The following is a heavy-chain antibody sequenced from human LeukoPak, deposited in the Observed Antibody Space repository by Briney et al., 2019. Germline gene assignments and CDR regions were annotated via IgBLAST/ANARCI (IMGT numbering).Heavy chain of an antibody. J-gene: IGHJ4*02. D-gene: IGHD1-26*01. Sequence: GGSLRLSCAASGXTFSSYWMSWVRQAPGKGLEWVANIKQDGSEKYYVDSVKGRFTISRDNAKNSLYLQMNSLRAEDTAVYYCARVVKYFDYWGQGTLVTVSS. CDR1: GXTFSSYW. V-gene: IGHV3-7*04. CDR3: ARVVKYFDY. CDR2: IKQDGSEK.